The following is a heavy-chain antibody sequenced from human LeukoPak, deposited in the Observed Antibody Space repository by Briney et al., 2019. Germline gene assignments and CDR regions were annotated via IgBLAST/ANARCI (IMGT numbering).Heavy chain of an antibody. Sequence: SETLSLTCAVYGGSFSGYYWSWIRQPPGKGLEWIGEINHSGSTNYNPSLKSRVTISVDTSKNQFSLKLSSVTAADTAVYYCARGGDFWSRDAFDIWGQGTMVTVSS. J-gene: IGHJ3*02. CDR1: GGSFSGYY. D-gene: IGHD3-3*01. V-gene: IGHV4-34*01. CDR2: INHSGST. CDR3: ARGGDFWSRDAFDI.